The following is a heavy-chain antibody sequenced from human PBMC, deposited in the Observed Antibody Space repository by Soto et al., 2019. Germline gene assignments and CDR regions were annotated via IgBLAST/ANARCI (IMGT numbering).Heavy chain of an antibody. CDR3: ARDLDGLHDDTSGPFPRPG. D-gene: IGHD3-22*01. CDR2: IHSSGSI. V-gene: IGHV4-30-4*01. J-gene: IGHJ1*01. CDR1: GGSISSDDYY. Sequence: TLSLTCTVSGGSISSDDYYWSWIRQAPERGLEWIGYIHSSGSIYYNPSLKSRATMSIDTAGNQFSLKVSSVTVADTAVYYCARDLDGLHDDTSGPFPRPGWGQGTLVTVSS.